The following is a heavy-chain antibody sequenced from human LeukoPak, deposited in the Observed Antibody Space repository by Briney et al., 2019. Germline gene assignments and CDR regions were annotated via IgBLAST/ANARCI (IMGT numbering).Heavy chain of an antibody. CDR2: MNPNSGNT. J-gene: IGHJ6*03. CDR1: GYTFTSYD. Sequence: GASVKVSCKASGYTFTSYDINWVRRATGQGLEWMGWMNPNSGNTGYAQKFQGRVTMTRNTSISTAYVELSSLRSEDTVVYYCARGFRMVRGVIITGILYYMDVWGKGTTVTVSS. D-gene: IGHD3-10*01. CDR3: ARGFRMVRGVIITGILYYMDV. V-gene: IGHV1-8*01.